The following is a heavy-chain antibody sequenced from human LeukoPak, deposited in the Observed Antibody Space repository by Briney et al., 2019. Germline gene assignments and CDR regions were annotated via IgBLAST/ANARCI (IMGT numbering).Heavy chain of an antibody. Sequence: SETLSLTCGVYGASFSDYFWSWIRQSPEKGLEWIGEIKHGGDTYYNPSLRGRVTISADTSKNQFSLMLTSVTAADTAVYYCARGPHYYGGYISWFPEAFHIWGQGTVVSVSP. CDR2: IKHGGDT. CDR1: GASFSDYF. D-gene: IGHD4-17*01. J-gene: IGHJ3*02. CDR3: ARGPHYYGGYISWFPEAFHI. V-gene: IGHV4-34*01.